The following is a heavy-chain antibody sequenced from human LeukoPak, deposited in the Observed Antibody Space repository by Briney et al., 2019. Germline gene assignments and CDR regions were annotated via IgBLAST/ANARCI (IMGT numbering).Heavy chain of an antibody. CDR3: TRRDSTGYGYFDY. V-gene: IGHV4-59*01. CDR2: IFYSGST. CDR1: RGSISNYY. J-gene: IGHJ4*02. Sequence: SETLSLTCTVSRGSISNYYWSWIRQPPGKGLEWIGYIFYSGSTNYNPSLKSRVTISVDTSKNQFSLKVRSVTAADTAVYYCTRRDSTGYGYFDYWGQGTLVTVSS. D-gene: IGHD3-22*01.